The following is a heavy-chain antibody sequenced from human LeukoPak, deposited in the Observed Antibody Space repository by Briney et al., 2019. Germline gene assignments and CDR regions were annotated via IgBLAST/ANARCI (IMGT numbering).Heavy chain of an antibody. J-gene: IGHJ3*02. CDR3: AREAVVATRGAFDI. V-gene: IGHV3-23*01. Sequence: GGSLRLSCAASGVTFSSYAMGWVRQFPGKGLEWVSAISGSGGSTYYADSVKGRFTISRDNSKNTLYLQMNSLRAEDTAVYYCAREAVVATRGAFDIWGQGTMVTVSS. CDR2: ISGSGGST. D-gene: IGHD2-2*01. CDR1: GVTFSSYA.